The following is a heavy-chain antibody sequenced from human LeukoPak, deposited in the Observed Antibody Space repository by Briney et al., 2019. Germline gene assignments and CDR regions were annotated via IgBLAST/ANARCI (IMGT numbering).Heavy chain of an antibody. J-gene: IGHJ4*02. V-gene: IGHV3-21*01. D-gene: IGHD3-10*01. CDR3: AREGYGSGTYYAD. CDR2: IGRNTSYR. Sequence: GGSLRLSCAASGFTFSSYAMSWVRQAPGKGLEWVSSIGRNTSYRYYADSVKGRFTISRDNAKTSLYLQMNGLRAEDTAVYYCAREGYGSGTYYADWGQGILVTVSS. CDR1: GFTFSSYA.